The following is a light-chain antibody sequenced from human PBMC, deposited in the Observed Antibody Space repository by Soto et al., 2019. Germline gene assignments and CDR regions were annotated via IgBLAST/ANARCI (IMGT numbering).Light chain of an antibody. CDR2: EVN. Sequence: QSALTQPPSASGSPGQSVTISCTGTSSDVGGYNYVSWYQQHPGKVPKLMVYEVNKRPSGVPDRFSGSKSGNTASLTVSGLQAADEEDYYCTSSAGGNNVFGTGTKLTVL. CDR3: TSSAGGNNV. V-gene: IGLV2-8*01. J-gene: IGLJ1*01. CDR1: SSDVGGYNY.